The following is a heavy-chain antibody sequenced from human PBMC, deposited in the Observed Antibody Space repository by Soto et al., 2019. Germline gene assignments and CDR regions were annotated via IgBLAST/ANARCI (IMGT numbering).Heavy chain of an antibody. Sequence: GGSLRLSCADSGFTFSSYGMHWVRQAPGKGLEWVAVISYDGSNKYYADSVKGRFTISRDNSKNTLYLQMNSLRAEDTAVYYCASGGPENAFDIWGQGTMVTVSS. CDR2: ISYDGSNK. V-gene: IGHV3-30*03. CDR3: ASGGPENAFDI. D-gene: IGHD3-10*01. CDR1: GFTFSSYG. J-gene: IGHJ3*02.